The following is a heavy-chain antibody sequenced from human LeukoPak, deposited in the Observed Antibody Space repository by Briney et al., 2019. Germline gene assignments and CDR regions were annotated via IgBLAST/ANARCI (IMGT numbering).Heavy chain of an antibody. D-gene: IGHD1-26*01. CDR3: ARASTPKVGATIYYFDY. V-gene: IGHV7-4-1*02. CDR1: GYTFTSYV. CDR2: INTNTGKP. J-gene: IGHJ4*02. Sequence: ASVKVSCKASGYTFTSYVLNWVRQAPGQGLECMGWINTNTGKPTYAQGFTGRFVFSLDTSVSTAYLQISSLKAEDTALYYCARASTPKVGATIYYFDYWGQGTLVTVSS.